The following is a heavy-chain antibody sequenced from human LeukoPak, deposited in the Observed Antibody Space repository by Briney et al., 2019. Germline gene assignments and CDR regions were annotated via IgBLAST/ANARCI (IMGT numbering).Heavy chain of an antibody. CDR3: ARGDTMVRGFDY. CDR1: GGSFSGYY. J-gene: IGHJ4*02. CDR2: INHSGST. V-gene: IGHV4-34*01. Sequence: PPETLSLTCAVYGGSFSGYYWSWIRQPPGKGLEWIGEINHSGSTNYNPSLKSRVTISVDTSKNQFSLKLSSVTAADTAVYYCARGDTMVRGFDYWGQGTLVTVSS. D-gene: IGHD3-10*01.